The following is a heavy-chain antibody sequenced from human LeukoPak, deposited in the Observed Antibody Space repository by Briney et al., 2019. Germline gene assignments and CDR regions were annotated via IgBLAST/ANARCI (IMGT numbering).Heavy chain of an antibody. CDR2: IIPILGIA. CDR1: GGTFRSYA. D-gene: IGHD6-13*01. V-gene: IGHV1-69*04. J-gene: IGHJ4*02. Sequence: SVKVSCKASGGTFRSYAISWVRQAPGKGLEWMGRIIPILGIANYAQKFQGRVTITADKSTSTAYMELSSLRSEDTAVYYCARTAVAAAGSFDYWGQGTLVTVSS. CDR3: ARTAVAAAGSFDY.